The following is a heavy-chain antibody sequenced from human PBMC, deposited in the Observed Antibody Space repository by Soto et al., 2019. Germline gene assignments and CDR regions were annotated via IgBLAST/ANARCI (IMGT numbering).Heavy chain of an antibody. CDR1: GGSISSSSYY. J-gene: IGHJ4*02. CDR2: IYYSGST. CDR3: ARRRRYSGYVLPFDY. Sequence: SETLSLTCTVSGGSISSSSYYWGWIRQPPGKGLEWIGSIYYSGSTYYNPSLKSRVTISVDTSKNQFSLKLSSVTAADTAVYYCARRRRYSGYVLPFDYWGQGTLVTVSS. V-gene: IGHV4-39*01. D-gene: IGHD5-12*01.